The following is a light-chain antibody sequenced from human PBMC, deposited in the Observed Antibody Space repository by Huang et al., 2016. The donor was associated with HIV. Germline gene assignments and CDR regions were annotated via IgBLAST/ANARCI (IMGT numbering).Light chain of an antibody. CDR1: QSVRNY. CDR3: QQRSSGVT. Sequence: IVLTQSPATLAWYPGERVTLSCRASQSVRNYIAWYQQHPPRSPKLLIYDTSKRATGTQVRFSGSGSGTDFTITISRLESEDVAVYYCQQRSSGVTFGGGTKVQVK. CDR2: DTS. V-gene: IGKV3-11*01. J-gene: IGKJ4*01.